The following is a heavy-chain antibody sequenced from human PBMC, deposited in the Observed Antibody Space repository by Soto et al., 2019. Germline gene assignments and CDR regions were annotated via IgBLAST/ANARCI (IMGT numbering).Heavy chain of an antibody. Sequence: PSETISLTCSVSGGYIRSGDYYRSWIRKPPGKGLEWIGYIYYSGSTYYNPSLKSRVTISVDTSKNQFSLKLSSVTAADTAVYYCAIVPNDYSNRVGDDAFDIWGQATLVTVSS. V-gene: IGHV4-30-4*01. CDR2: IYYSGST. CDR1: GGYIRSGDYY. CDR3: AIVPNDYSNRVGDDAFDI. D-gene: IGHD4-4*01. J-gene: IGHJ3*02.